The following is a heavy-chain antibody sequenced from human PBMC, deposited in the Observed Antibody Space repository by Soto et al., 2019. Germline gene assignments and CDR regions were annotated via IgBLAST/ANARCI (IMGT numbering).Heavy chain of an antibody. Sequence: EVQLVESGGGLVKPGGSLRLSCTASGFIFSNAWINWVRQAPGKGLEWVGRVKSKTAGGTTDFAAPVKGRFAISRDDSKNIVYMQMNSLRTDDTAVYYCGTDSYINMIAVRLDYWGLGTRVTVSS. D-gene: IGHD3-22*01. V-gene: IGHV3-15*07. J-gene: IGHJ4*01. CDR2: VKSKTAGGTT. CDR3: GTDSYINMIAVRLDY. CDR1: GFIFSNAW.